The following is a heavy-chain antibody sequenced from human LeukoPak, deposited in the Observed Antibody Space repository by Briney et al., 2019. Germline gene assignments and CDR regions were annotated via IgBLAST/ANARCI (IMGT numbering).Heavy chain of an antibody. CDR3: AKDGYTSACFEIFDY. V-gene: IGHV3-23*01. D-gene: IGHD6-19*01. J-gene: IGHJ4*02. CDR2: ISGSGGST. CDR1: GFTFSSYG. Sequence: QPGGSLRLSCAASGFTFSSYGMHWVRQAPGKGLEWVSAISGSGGSTYYADSVKGRFTISRDNSKNTLYMQMNSLRAEDTAVYYCAKDGYTSACFEIFDYWGQGTLVTVSS.